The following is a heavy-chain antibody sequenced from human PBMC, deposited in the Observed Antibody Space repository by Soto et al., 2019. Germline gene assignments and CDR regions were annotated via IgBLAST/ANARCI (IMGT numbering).Heavy chain of an antibody. CDR3: ARDPSSSSDY. V-gene: IGHV3-30-3*01. J-gene: IGHJ4*02. CDR2: ISYDGSNK. CDR1: GFTFSSYA. D-gene: IGHD6-6*01. Sequence: QVQLVESGGGVVQPGRSLRLSCAASGFTFSSYAMHWVRQAPGKGLEWVAVISYDGSNKYYADSVKGRFTISRDNSKNTLYLQMNSLRAEDMAVYYCARDPSSSSDYWGQGTLVTVSS.